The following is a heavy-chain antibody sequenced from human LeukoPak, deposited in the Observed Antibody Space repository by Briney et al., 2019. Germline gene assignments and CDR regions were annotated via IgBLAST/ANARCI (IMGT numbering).Heavy chain of an antibody. V-gene: IGHV3-11*05. CDR2: ISSSSSYT. D-gene: IGHD6-13*01. Sequence: KPGGSLRLSCAASGFIFSDYYLSWIRQAPGKGLEWVSYISSSSSYTNYADSVKGRFTISRDNARNSLYLQMNSLRAEDTAVYYCARVVRGSSWHFDYWGQGTLVTVSS. CDR1: GFIFSDYY. J-gene: IGHJ4*02. CDR3: ARVVRGSSWHFDY.